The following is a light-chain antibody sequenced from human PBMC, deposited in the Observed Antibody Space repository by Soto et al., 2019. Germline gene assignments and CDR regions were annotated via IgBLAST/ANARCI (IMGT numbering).Light chain of an antibody. CDR1: QSAGNF. J-gene: IGKJ5*01. CDR3: QQHNQWPIT. CDR2: YIS. Sequence: EILMTQSPATLSVSPSETAALSCRASQSAGNFLSWYQQKPGQAPRLLIYYISTRATGIPARFSGSGSGTEFTLTINSLQSEDSAVYYCQQHNQWPITFGQGTDWRL. V-gene: IGKV3D-15*01.